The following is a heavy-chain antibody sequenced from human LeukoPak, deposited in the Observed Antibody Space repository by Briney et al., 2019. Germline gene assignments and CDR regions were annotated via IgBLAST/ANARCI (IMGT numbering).Heavy chain of an antibody. V-gene: IGHV3-21*04. Sequence: GGSLRLSCAASGFTFSSYAMHRVRQAPGKGLEWVSATSTSGGSAYYADSVKGRITISRDNAKNSLYLQMNSLRAEDTAVYYCARRRYNWNAIDYWGQGTLVTVSS. J-gene: IGHJ4*02. CDR1: GFTFSSYA. D-gene: IGHD1-20*01. CDR2: TSTSGGSA. CDR3: ARRRYNWNAIDY.